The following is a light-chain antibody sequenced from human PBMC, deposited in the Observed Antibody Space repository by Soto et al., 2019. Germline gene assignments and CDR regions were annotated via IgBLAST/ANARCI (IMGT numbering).Light chain of an antibody. CDR3: QAWDSSTASVV. CDR2: QDS. Sequence: SYELTQPPSVSVSPGQTASITCSGDKLGDKYACWYQQKPGQSPVLVIYQDSKRPSGIPERFSGSNSGNTATLTISGTQAMDEADYYCQAWDSSTASVVFGGGTNSPS. J-gene: IGLJ2*01. V-gene: IGLV3-1*01. CDR1: KLGDKY.